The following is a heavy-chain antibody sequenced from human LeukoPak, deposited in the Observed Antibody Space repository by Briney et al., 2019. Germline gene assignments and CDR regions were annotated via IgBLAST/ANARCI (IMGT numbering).Heavy chain of an antibody. D-gene: IGHD2-2*01. V-gene: IGHV4-59*01. Sequence: SETLSLTCTVSGGSISSYYWSWIRQPPGKGLEWIGYIYCSGSTNYNPSLKSRVTISVDTSKNQFSLKLSSVTAADTAVYYCARIHCSSTSCYVRYFDYWGQGTLVTVSS. CDR1: GGSISSYY. J-gene: IGHJ4*02. CDR3: ARIHCSSTSCYVRYFDY. CDR2: IYCSGST.